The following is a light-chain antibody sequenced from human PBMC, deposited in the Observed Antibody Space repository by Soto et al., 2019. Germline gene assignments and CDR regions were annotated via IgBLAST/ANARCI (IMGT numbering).Light chain of an antibody. CDR2: AAS. V-gene: IGKV1-39*01. Sequence: DIQMTQSPSSLSASVGDRVTITCRASQGISTYLNWYQRKPGKAPNLLIYAASSLQSGVPSRFSGSGSETDFTLNISSLQTEHFATYSCQQSYSTTWTFGPGTKVEIK. CDR1: QGISTY. J-gene: IGKJ1*01. CDR3: QQSYSTTWT.